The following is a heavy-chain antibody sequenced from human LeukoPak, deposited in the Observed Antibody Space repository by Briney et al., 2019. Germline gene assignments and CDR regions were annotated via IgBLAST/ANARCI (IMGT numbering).Heavy chain of an antibody. V-gene: IGHV4-59*01. CDR3: ARAYSSSTNAFDI. J-gene: IGHJ3*02. CDR2: IYYSGST. Sequence: PSETLSLTCTVSGGSISSNYWSWIRQPPGKGLEWIGCIYYSGSTNYNPSLKSRVTISVDTSKNQFSLKLSSVTAADTAVYYCARAYSSSTNAFDIWGQGTMVTVSS. CDR1: GGSISSNY. D-gene: IGHD6-6*01.